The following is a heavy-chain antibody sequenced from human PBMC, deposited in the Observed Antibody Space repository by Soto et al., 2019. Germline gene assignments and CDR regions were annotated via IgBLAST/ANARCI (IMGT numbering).Heavy chain of an antibody. CDR3: ARDALYCSGGSCYFDY. V-gene: IGHV3-33*01. J-gene: IGHJ4*02. CDR2: IWYDGSNK. D-gene: IGHD2-15*01. Sequence: GGSLRLSCAASGFTFSSYGMHWVRQAPGKGLEWVAVIWYDGSNKYYADSVKGRFTISRDNSKNTLYLQMNSLRAEDTAVYYCARDALYCSGGSCYFDYWGQGTLVTVSS. CDR1: GFTFSSYG.